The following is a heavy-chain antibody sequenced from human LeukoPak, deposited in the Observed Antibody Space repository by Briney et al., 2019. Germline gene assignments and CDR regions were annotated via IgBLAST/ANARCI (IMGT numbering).Heavy chain of an antibody. CDR3: ARDQTPFY. CDR2: ISGGSSGST. V-gene: IGHV3-23*01. CDR1: GFAFSDYA. D-gene: IGHD2-15*01. Sequence: GGSLRLSCAASGFAFSDYAMSWVRQAPGKGLEWLSVISGGSSGSTYYADSVTGRFTVSRDNAKSSMWLQMNSLRDEDTAVYYCARDQTPFYWGQGSLVTVSS. J-gene: IGHJ4*02.